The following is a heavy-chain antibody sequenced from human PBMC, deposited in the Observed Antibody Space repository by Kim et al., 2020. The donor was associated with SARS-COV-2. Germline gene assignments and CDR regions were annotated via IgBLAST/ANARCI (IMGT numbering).Heavy chain of an antibody. CDR1: GFTFSSYA. D-gene: IGHD3-22*01. Sequence: GGSLRLSCAASGFTFSSYAMSWVRQAPGKGLEWVSVIYSGGSSTYYADSVKGRFTISRDNSKNTLYLQMNSLRAEDTAVYYCAKDTPDSSGYSYYYYGMDVWRQGTTVTVSS. CDR2: IYSGGSST. J-gene: IGHJ6*02. V-gene: IGHV3-23*03. CDR3: AKDTPDSSGYSYYYYGMDV.